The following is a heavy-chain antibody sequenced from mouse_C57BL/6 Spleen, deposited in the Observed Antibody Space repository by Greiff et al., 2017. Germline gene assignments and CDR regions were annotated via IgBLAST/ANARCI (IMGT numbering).Heavy chain of an antibody. J-gene: IGHJ2*01. Sequence: QVQLQQPGAELVKPGASVKLSCKASGYTFTSYWMQWVKQRPGQGLEWIGEIDPSDSYTNYNQKFKGKATLTVDTSSSTAYMQLSSLTSEDAAVYYCARPDGSSGPDYWGQGTTLTVSS. CDR2: IDPSDSYT. V-gene: IGHV1-50*01. D-gene: IGHD1-1*01. CDR1: GYTFTSYW. CDR3: ARPDGSSGPDY.